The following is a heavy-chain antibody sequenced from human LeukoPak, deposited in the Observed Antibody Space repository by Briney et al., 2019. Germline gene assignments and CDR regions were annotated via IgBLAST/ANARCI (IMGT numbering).Heavy chain of an antibody. J-gene: IGHJ3*02. CDR1: GGNFNTFA. CDR2: IIPVFGKA. Sequence: GASVKVSCKASGGNFNTFAFSWVRQAPGQGLEWMGGIIPVFGKALYAQKFQGRVTITADESTSTAYMELGGLRSEDTAVYYCARAEGPYAFDIWGQGTMVTVSS. CDR3: ARAEGPYAFDI. V-gene: IGHV1-69*13.